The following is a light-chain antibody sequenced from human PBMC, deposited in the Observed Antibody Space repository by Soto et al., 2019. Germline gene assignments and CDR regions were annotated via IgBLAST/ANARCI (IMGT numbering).Light chain of an antibody. V-gene: IGKV3-20*01. Sequence: ESVLTQSPGTLSMSPGERATLSCRASQSVSSSYSAWYQQKPGQAPRLLIYGASSRATGIPDRFSGSGSGTDFTLTISRLEPEDFAVYYWQQYGSSPFTVGPGTKVDIK. J-gene: IGKJ3*01. CDR3: QQYGSSPFT. CDR1: QSVSSSY. CDR2: GAS.